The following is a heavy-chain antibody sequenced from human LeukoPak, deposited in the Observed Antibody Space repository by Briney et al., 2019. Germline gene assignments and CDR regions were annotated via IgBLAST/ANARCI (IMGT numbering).Heavy chain of an antibody. CDR2: ISSRGSTI. CDR3: ARDSGGAQFFDY. Sequence: GGSLRLSCAASGFTFSSYEMNWVRRAPGKGLEWVSYISSRGSTIYYADSVKGRFTISRDNAKNSLYLQMNSLRAEDTAVYYCARDSGGAQFFDYWGQGTLVTVSS. D-gene: IGHD3-16*01. CDR1: GFTFSSYE. V-gene: IGHV3-48*03. J-gene: IGHJ4*02.